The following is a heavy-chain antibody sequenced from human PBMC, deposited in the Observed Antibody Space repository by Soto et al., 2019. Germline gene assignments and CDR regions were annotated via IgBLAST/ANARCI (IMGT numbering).Heavy chain of an antibody. Sequence: GASVKVSCKASGFTFINYYMHWVRQAPGQGLEWMGVINPSGDSTNYAQKFQGRVTMTRDTSTSTVYMDLSSLRSEDTAVYYCARDNSHHTTWLLAPWGQGTLVTVSS. J-gene: IGHJ5*02. CDR3: ARDNSHHTTWLLAP. V-gene: IGHV1-46*01. CDR1: GFTFINYY. D-gene: IGHD3-22*01. CDR2: INPSGDST.